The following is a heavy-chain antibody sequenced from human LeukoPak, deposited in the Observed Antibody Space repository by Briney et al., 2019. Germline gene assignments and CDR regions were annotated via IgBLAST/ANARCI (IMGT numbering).Heavy chain of an antibody. V-gene: IGHV1-18*01. J-gene: IGHJ1*01. CDR3: ARDKAVTTEVTQHFQH. D-gene: IGHD4-23*01. CDR1: GYTFTNYG. CDR2: ISAYNGYT. Sequence: ASVKVSCKASGYTFTNYGISWVRQAPGQGLEWMGWISAYNGYTDYAQKLQFRVTMTTDTSTCTAYMELRSLRSDDTAVYYCARDKAVTTEVTQHFQHWGQGTLVTVSS.